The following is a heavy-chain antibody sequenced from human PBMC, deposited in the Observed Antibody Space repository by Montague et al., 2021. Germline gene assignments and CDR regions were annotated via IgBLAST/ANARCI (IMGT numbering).Heavy chain of an antibody. CDR3: VRGRPAWLDRGFDL. D-gene: IGHD6-19*01. CDR1: GFTVTSYA. CDR2: IWFDGSNI. V-gene: IGHV3-33*01. J-gene: IGHJ4*02. Sequence: SLRLSCAASGFTVTSYAMHWVRQAPGKGLEWVALIWFDGSNIKYADSVKGRFTISRDTPKNTLSLEMDSLTADDTAVDYCVRGRPAWLDRGFDLWGQGTLVTVSS.